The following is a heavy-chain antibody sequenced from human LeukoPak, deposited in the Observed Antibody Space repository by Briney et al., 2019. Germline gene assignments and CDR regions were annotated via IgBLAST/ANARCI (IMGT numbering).Heavy chain of an antibody. CDR1: GYTFTGYY. J-gene: IGHJ3*02. CDR3: ARDAGALDI. CDR2: INPNSGGT. Sequence: ASVKVSCKASGYTFTGYYMHWVRQAPGQGLEWMGRINPNSGGTNHAQKFQGRVTMARDTSITTAYMELSRLRSDDTAVYCCARDAGALDIWGQGTMVTVSS. V-gene: IGHV1-2*06.